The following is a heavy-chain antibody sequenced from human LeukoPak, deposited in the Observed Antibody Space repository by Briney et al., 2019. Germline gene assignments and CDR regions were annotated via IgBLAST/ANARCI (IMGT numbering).Heavy chain of an antibody. CDR2: IYYSGST. J-gene: IGHJ4*02. V-gene: IGHV4-59*01. Sequence: SETLSLTCTVSGGSIRSYYWSWIRQPPGKGLEWIGYIYYSGSTNYNPSLKSRVTISVDTSKNQFSLKLSSVTAADTAVYYCARQGPHHYDSSGYYYHYWGQGTLVTVSS. D-gene: IGHD3-22*01. CDR1: GGSIRSYY. CDR3: ARQGPHHYDSSGYYYHY.